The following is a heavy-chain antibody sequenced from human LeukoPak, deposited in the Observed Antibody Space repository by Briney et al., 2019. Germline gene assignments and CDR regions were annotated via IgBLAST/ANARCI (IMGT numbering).Heavy chain of an antibody. CDR1: GYTLTELS. V-gene: IGHV1-24*01. J-gene: IGHJ3*02. CDR3: VVVPAAAAFDI. D-gene: IGHD2-2*01. CDR2: FDPEDGET. Sequence: ASVKVSCKVSGYTLTELSMRWVRQAPGKGLEWMGGFDPEDGETIYAQKFQGRVTMTEDTSTDTAYMELSSLRSEDTAVYYCVVVPAAAAFDIWGQGTMVTVSS.